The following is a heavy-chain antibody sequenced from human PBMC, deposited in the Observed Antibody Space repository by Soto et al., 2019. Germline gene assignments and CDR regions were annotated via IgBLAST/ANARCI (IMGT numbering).Heavy chain of an antibody. CDR2: INPSGGST. CDR3: ARVLGHPFGELLSLCAFDI. J-gene: IGHJ3*02. V-gene: IGHV1-46*01. Sequence: ASVKVSCKASGYTFASYYMHWVRQAPGQGLEWMGIINPSGGSTSYAQKFQGRVTMTRDTSTSTVYMELSSLRSEDTAVYYCARVLGHPFGELLSLCAFDIWGQGTMVTVSS. CDR1: GYTFASYY. D-gene: IGHD3-10*01.